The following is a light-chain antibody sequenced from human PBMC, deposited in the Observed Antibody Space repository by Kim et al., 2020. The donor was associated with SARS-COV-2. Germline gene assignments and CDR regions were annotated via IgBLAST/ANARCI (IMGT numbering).Light chain of an antibody. CDR3: RSYDSSLSAYV. J-gene: IGLJ1*01. Sequence: QRVPISCTGSSSNIGSGHDVQWYQQLPGSAPSLLTFGDNNRPSGVPDRFSGSRSGSSASLAITGLQTDDEADYFCRSYDSSLSAYVFGSGTKVTVL. V-gene: IGLV1-40*01. CDR1: SSNIGSGHD. CDR2: GDN.